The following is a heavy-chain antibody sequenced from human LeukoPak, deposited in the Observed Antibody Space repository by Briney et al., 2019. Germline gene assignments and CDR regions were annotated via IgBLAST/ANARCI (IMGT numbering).Heavy chain of an antibody. D-gene: IGHD5-12*01. CDR1: GFTFSSYN. V-gene: IGHV3-48*04. J-gene: IGHJ4*02. Sequence: GGSLRLSCAASGFTFSSYNMNWVRQAPGKGLEWVSYISSSSSTIYYADSVKGRFTISRDNAKNSLYLQMNSLRAEDTALYYCAKEKARVVATTPNFDSWGQGTLVTVSS. CDR2: ISSSSSTI. CDR3: AKEKARVVATTPNFDS.